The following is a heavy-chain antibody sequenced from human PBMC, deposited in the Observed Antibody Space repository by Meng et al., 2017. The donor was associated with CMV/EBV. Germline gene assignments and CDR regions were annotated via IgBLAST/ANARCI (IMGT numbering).Heavy chain of an antibody. D-gene: IGHD2-2*01. V-gene: IGHV1-69*10. J-gene: IGHJ6*02. CDR2: IIPILGIA. CDR1: GGTFSSYA. Sequence: SVKVSCKASGGTFSSYAISWVRQAPGQGLEWMGGIIPILGIANYAQKFQGRVTITADKSTSTAYMELSSLRSEDTAVYYCARIYCSSTSCYQDYYYGMDVWGQGTTVTVSS. CDR3: ARIYCSSTSCYQDYYYGMDV.